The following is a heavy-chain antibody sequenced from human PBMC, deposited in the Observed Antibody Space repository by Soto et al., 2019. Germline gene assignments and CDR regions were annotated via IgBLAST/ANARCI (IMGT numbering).Heavy chain of an antibody. V-gene: IGHV3-30*18. CDR1: GFTFSSYG. Sequence: QVQLVESGGGVVQPGRSLRLSCAASGFTFSSYGMHWVRQAPGKVLEWVAVISYDGSNKYYADSVKGRLTISRDNSKNTLYLQMNSLRAEDTAVYYCAKDVVVGATTGLGDYYNYYGMDVWGQGTTVTVSS. J-gene: IGHJ6*02. D-gene: IGHD1-26*01. CDR2: ISYDGSNK. CDR3: AKDVVVGATTGLGDYYNYYGMDV.